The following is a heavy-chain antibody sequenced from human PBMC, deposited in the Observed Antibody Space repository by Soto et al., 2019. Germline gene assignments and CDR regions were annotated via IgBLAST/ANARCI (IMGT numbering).Heavy chain of an antibody. V-gene: IGHV4-34*01. CDR1: GGSFSGYY. D-gene: IGHD1-26*01. CDR2: INHSGST. CDR3: ARGREVEVGATTAFDI. J-gene: IGHJ3*02. Sequence: SETLSLTCAVYGGSFSGYYWSWIRQPPGKGLEWIGEINHSGSTNYNPSLKSRVTISVDTSKNQFSLKLSSVTAADTAVYYFARGREVEVGATTAFDIWGQETMVTVS.